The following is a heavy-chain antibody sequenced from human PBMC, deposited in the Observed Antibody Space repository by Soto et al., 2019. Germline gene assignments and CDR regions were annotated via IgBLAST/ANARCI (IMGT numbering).Heavy chain of an antibody. D-gene: IGHD5-12*01. CDR1: GGTFSSYA. CDR3: ARDSSLRFPNWFDP. Sequence: QVQLVQSGAEVKKPGSSVKVSCKASGGTFSSYAISWVRQAPGQGLEWMGGIIPIFGTANYAQKFQGRVTXXAXEXXSTAYMELSSLRSEDTAVYYCARDSSLRFPNWFDPWGQGTLVTVSS. CDR2: IIPIFGTA. V-gene: IGHV1-69*12. J-gene: IGHJ5*02.